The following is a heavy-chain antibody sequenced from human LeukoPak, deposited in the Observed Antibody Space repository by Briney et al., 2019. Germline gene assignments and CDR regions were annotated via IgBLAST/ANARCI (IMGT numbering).Heavy chain of an antibody. V-gene: IGHV5-51*01. Sequence: GESLKISCKGSGYSFSTYWIGWVRQMPGKGLEWMGIIYPGDSDTRYSPSFQGQVTISADKSISTAYLQWSSLKASDTAMYYCARHRGDYYYYMDVWGKGTTVTVSS. D-gene: IGHD4-17*01. J-gene: IGHJ6*03. CDR2: IYPGDSDT. CDR1: GYSFSTYW. CDR3: ARHRGDYYYYMDV.